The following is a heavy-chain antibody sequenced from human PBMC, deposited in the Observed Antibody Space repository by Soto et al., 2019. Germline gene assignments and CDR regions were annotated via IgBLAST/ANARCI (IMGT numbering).Heavy chain of an antibody. CDR3: ARKGFYGSGSYYEG. D-gene: IGHD3-10*01. Sequence: ASVKVSCKASGYTFTGYYMHWVRQAPGQGLEWMGWINPNSGGTNYAQKFQGRVTMTRDTSISTAYMELSRLRSDDTAVYYCARKGFYGSGSYYEGWAQGTLVTVSS. V-gene: IGHV1-2*02. CDR2: INPNSGGT. J-gene: IGHJ4*02. CDR1: GYTFTGYY.